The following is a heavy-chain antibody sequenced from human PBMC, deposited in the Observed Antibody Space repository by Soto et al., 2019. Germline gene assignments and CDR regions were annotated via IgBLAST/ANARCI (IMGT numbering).Heavy chain of an antibody. CDR2: IIPIFGTA. D-gene: IGHD2-2*01. Sequence: QVQLVQSGAEVKKPGSSVKVSCKASGGTFSSYAISWVRQAPGQGLEWKGGIIPIFGTAKYAQKFQGRVTITADESTSTAYMELISLRAEDTAVYYCARDHGSGCSSTSCYGYYYGMDVWGQGTTVTVSS. CDR3: ARDHGSGCSSTSCYGYYYGMDV. J-gene: IGHJ6*02. V-gene: IGHV1-69*01. CDR1: GGTFSSYA.